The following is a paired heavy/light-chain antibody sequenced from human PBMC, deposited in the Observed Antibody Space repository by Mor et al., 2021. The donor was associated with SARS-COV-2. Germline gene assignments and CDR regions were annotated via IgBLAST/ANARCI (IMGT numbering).Light chain of an antibody. CDR2: DVS. V-gene: IGKV1-13*02. CDR1: QDIRSA. Sequence: AIQLTQSPSSLSASVGDSVAITCRASQDIRSALAWYQQKPGRAPRLLIYDVSSLEGGVPSRFSGSGSGTHFTLTISSLHPEDFSIYYCQQFNSYPLTFGGGTKVEIK. CDR3: QQFNSYPLT. J-gene: IGKJ4*01.
Heavy chain of an antibody. Sequence: EVQLLESGGGLVQPGGSLRLSCAASGFSFSSYAMIWVRQAPGKGLEWVSSISGSGARRFYADSVKGRFIISRNNFNNTLHLQMSSLRVEDTGIYYCVKDLGYSYEVFGSWGQGTRVTVSS. V-gene: IGHV3-23*01. CDR2: ISGSGARR. CDR3: VKDLGYSYEVFGS. J-gene: IGHJ4*02. CDR1: GFSFSSYA. D-gene: IGHD5-18*01.